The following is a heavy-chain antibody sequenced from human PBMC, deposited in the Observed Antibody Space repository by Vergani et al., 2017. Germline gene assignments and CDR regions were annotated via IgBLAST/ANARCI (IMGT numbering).Heavy chain of an antibody. Sequence: QVQLVESGGGVVQPGRSLRLSCAASGFTFSSYGMHWVRQAPGKGLEWVAVIWSDGSNKYYADSVKGRFTISRDNSKNTLYLQMNSLRAEDTAVYYCARGIGYSGSYYVYYFDYWGQGTLVTVSS. CDR2: IWSDGSNK. CDR3: ARGIGYSGSYYVYYFDY. CDR1: GFTFSSYG. J-gene: IGHJ4*02. D-gene: IGHD1-26*01. V-gene: IGHV3-33*01.